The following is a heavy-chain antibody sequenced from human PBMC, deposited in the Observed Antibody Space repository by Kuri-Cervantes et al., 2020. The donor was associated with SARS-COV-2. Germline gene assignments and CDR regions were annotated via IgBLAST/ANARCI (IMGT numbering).Heavy chain of an antibody. CDR3: ARESTYTFDI. CDR2: IFHDGST. Sequence: SETLSLTCVVSGGAISAYNWWTWVRQPPGKGLQWIGEIFHDGSTKFNPSLSLRGRVTVSLDKSKNHFSLNLTSVTAADTAVYHCARESTYTFDIWGQGTLVTVSS. V-gene: IGHV4-4*02. CDR1: GGAISAYNW. D-gene: IGHD2-2*02. J-gene: IGHJ3*02.